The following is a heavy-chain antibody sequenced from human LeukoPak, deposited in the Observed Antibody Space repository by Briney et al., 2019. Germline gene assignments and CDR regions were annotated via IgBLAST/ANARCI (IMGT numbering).Heavy chain of an antibody. CDR1: GYTFTGYY. Sequence: ASVKVSCKASGYTFTGYYMHWVRQAPGQGLEWMGWINPNSGGTNYAQKFQGRVTMTRDTSISTAYMELSRLRSDDTAVYYCARDRGIAVAGIMEFDPWGQGTLATVSS. CDR2: INPNSGGT. CDR3: ARDRGIAVAGIMEFDP. D-gene: IGHD6-19*01. J-gene: IGHJ5*02. V-gene: IGHV1-2*02.